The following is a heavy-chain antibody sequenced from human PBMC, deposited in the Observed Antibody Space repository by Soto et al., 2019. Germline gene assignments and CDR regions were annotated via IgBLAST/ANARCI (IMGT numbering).Heavy chain of an antibody. D-gene: IGHD3-9*01. V-gene: IGHV3-7*03. CDR2: IKEDGSET. Sequence: PGGSLRLSCAASGFTFKNYWMSWLRQAPGKGLEWAANIKEDGSETYYVDSVKGRFTISRDNAKNSLYLQMNSLRAEDTAVYYCAKDNNDILTGYYNHLDWFDPWGQGTLVTVSS. CDR1: GFTFKNYW. CDR3: AKDNNDILTGYYNHLDWFDP. J-gene: IGHJ5*02.